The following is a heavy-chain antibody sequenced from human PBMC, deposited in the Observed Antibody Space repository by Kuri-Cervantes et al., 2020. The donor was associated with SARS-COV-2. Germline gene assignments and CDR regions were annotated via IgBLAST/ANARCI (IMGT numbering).Heavy chain of an antibody. J-gene: IGHJ4*02. Sequence: ASVKVSCKASGYTFTGYYMHWVRQAPGQGLEWMGWISAYNGNTNYAQKLQGRVTMTTDTSTSTAYMELRSLRSDDTAVYYCARKFWSGYLLDYWGQGTQVTVSS. CDR3: ARKFWSGYLLDY. CDR2: ISAYNGNT. V-gene: IGHV1-18*04. CDR1: GYTFTGYY. D-gene: IGHD3-3*01.